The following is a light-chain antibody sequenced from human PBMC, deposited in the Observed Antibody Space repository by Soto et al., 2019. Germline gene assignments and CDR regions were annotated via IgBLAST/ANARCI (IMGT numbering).Light chain of an antibody. J-gene: IGLJ3*02. CDR3: QSFDSSLSGWV. CDR2: GNT. CDR1: SSNIGAGYF. Sequence: QSVLTQPPSVSGAPGQRVTVSCIGSSSNIGAGYFVQWYQQSPGTAPKLLIYGNTNRPSGVPDRFSGSKSDTSASLAITSLQAEDEADYYCQSFDSSLSGWVFGGGTKVTVL. V-gene: IGLV1-40*01.